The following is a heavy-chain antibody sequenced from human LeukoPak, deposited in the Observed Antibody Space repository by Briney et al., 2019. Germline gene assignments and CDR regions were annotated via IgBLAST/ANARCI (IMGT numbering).Heavy chain of an antibody. CDR1: GYSISSGYY. CDR2: IYHSGST. V-gene: IGHV4-38-2*02. D-gene: IGHD4-17*01. CDR3: AGDRAPYGEYVTFYY. J-gene: IGHJ4*02. Sequence: SETLSLTCTVSGYSISSGYYWGWIRQPPGKGLEWIGSIYHSGSTYYNPSLKSRVTISVDTSKNQFSLKLSSVSAADTAVYYFAGDRAPYGEYVTFYYWGQGTLVTVSS.